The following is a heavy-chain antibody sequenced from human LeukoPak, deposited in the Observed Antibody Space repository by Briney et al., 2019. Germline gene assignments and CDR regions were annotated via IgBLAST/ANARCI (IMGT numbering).Heavy chain of an antibody. CDR2: ISAYNGNT. CDR1: GYTFTSYG. Sequence: ASVKVSCKASGYTFTSYGISWVRQAPGQGLEWMGWISAYNGNTNYAQKLQGRVTMTTDTSTSTAYMELRSLRSDDTAVYYCARALQYYYDSSGYPPGYFDLWGRGTLVTVSS. J-gene: IGHJ2*01. D-gene: IGHD3-22*01. CDR3: ARALQYYYDSSGYPPGYFDL. V-gene: IGHV1-18*01.